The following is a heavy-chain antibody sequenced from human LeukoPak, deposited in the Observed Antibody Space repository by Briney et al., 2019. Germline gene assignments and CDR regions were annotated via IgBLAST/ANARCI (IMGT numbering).Heavy chain of an antibody. CDR2: IYPDDSDT. V-gene: IGHV5-51*01. Sequence: PGESLKISCKGSGYSFTSYWIGWVRQMPGKGLEWMEIIYPDDSDTRYSPSFEGQVTISVDRSSNTAYLQWGNLKASDTAMYYCAVCTSGSYSYFDLWGQGTLVTVSS. J-gene: IGHJ4*02. CDR3: AVCTSGSYSYFDL. CDR1: GYSFTSYW. D-gene: IGHD3-16*01.